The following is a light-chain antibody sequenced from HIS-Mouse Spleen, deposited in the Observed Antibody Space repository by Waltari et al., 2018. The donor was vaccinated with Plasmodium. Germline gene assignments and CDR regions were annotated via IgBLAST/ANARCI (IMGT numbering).Light chain of an antibody. CDR1: QSVSSN. J-gene: IGKJ2*01. CDR2: GAS. CDR3: QQYNNWPPYT. V-gene: IGKV3-15*01. Sequence: EIVITQSPATLSVSPGERATLSCRASQSVSSNLAWYQQKPGQAPRLLIYGASTRATGIPARISGSGSGKEFTLTISSMQSEDFAVYYCQQYNNWPPYTFGQGTKLEIK.